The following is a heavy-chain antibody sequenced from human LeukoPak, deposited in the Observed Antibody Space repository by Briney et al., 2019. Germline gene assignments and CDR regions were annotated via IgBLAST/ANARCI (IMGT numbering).Heavy chain of an antibody. V-gene: IGHV1-2*02. Sequence: GASAKVSCKASGYRFTDYYVHWVRQAPGRGLEWMAWINPNDGTTNYAQKFQGRVTMITDTSISTAYMELSNLRSDDTAVYYCARTSDYYNYYFDYWGQGTPVTVSS. CDR3: ARTSDYYNYYFDY. CDR1: GYRFTDYY. CDR2: INPNDGTT. J-gene: IGHJ4*02. D-gene: IGHD4-11*01.